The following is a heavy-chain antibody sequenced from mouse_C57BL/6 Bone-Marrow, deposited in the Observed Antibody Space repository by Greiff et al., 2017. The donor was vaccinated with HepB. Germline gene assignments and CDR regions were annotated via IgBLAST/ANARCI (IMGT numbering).Heavy chain of an antibody. CDR3: ARWPRGYAMDY. Sequence: DVKLQESGPGLVKPSQSLSLTCSVTGYSITSGYYWNWIRQFPGNKLEWMGYISYDGSNNYNPSLKNRISITRDTSKNQFFLKLNSVTTEDTATYYCARWPRGYAMDYWGQGTSVTVSS. CDR2: ISYDGSN. J-gene: IGHJ4*01. CDR1: GYSITSGYY. V-gene: IGHV3-6*01.